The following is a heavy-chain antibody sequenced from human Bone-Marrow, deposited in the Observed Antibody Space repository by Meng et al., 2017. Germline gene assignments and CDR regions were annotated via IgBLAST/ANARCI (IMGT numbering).Heavy chain of an antibody. CDR2: INHSGST. CDR3: ARGPPGDFDY. D-gene: IGHD4-17*01. J-gene: IGHJ4*02. Sequence: SETLSLTCAVYGGSFSGYYWSWIRQPPGKGLEWIGEINHSGSTNYNPSLKSRVTISVDTSQNQFSLKLSSVTAADTAVYYCARGPPGDFDYWGQGTLVTVSS. CDR1: GGSFSGYY. V-gene: IGHV4-34*01.